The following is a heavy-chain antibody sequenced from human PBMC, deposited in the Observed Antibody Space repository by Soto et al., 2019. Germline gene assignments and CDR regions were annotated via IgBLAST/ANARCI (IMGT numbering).Heavy chain of an antibody. CDR2: IYHSGHT. J-gene: IGHJ4*02. CDR1: GDSISSTSRY. D-gene: IGHD2-15*01. CDR3: ARLSSSCFGFDN. V-gene: IGHV4-39*02. Sequence: QLRLQESGPGLVKPSETLSLTCTVSGDSISSTSRYWGWIRQPPGKGMEWIGKIYHSGHTYYNPSRKSPVTLSLDTSQNHFSLKWTSVTAAHTAVYYCARLSSSCFGFDNWGQGTLVSVSS.